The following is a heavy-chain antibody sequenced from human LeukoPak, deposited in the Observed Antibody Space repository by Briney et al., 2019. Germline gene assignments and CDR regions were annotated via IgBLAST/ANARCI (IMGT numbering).Heavy chain of an antibody. CDR2: IVGSSST. CDR1: GFTFSNFA. CDR3: ARIGAGSSRDY. D-gene: IGHD6-13*01. V-gene: IGHV3-21*01. J-gene: IGHJ4*02. Sequence: GGSLRLSCAASGFTFSNFAMTWVRQAPGKGLEWVSSIVGSSSTYYADSLKGRFTISKDNAKNSLYLQMNSLRAEDTAVYYCARIGAGSSRDYWGQGTLVTVSS.